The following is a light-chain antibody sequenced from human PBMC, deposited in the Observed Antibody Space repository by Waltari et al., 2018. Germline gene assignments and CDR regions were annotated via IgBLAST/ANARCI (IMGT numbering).Light chain of an antibody. CDR3: QQTYSTPPYN. J-gene: IGKJ2*01. V-gene: IGKV1-39*01. Sequence: DIQMTQSPSSLSASVGDRVTITCRASQSISSYLNWFQQKPGKAPKLLIYAASNLQSGVPSRFSGSGSGTDFTLTSSSLQPEDFATYYCQQTYSTPPYNFGQGTKLESK. CDR2: AAS. CDR1: QSISSY.